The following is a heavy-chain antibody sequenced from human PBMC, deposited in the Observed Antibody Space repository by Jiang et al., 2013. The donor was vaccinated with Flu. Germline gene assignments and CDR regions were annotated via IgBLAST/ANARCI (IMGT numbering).Heavy chain of an antibody. Sequence: VQLLESGGGLVQPGGSLRLSCTTSGFSFSTYAMGWVRQAPGKGLKWVSHMSSSDEITYYADSVKGRFTISRDNSRSTLYLQMNSLRVEDTAIYYCVRETGRQTGAYFDYWGQGSLVTVSS. J-gene: IGHJ4*02. CDR2: MSSSDEIT. D-gene: IGHD1-26*01. CDR3: VRETGRQTGAYFDY. V-gene: IGHV3-23*01. CDR1: GFSFSTYA.